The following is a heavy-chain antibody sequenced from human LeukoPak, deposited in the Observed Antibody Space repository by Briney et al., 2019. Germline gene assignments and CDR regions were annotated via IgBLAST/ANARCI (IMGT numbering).Heavy chain of an antibody. V-gene: IGHV3-21*01. Sequence: GGSLRLSCAPSGFTFNDYAMHWVRQAPGKGLEWVSSISSSSSYIYYADSVKGRLTISRDNAKNSLYLQMNSLRAEDTAVYYCARMEGWGQGTLVTVSS. D-gene: IGHD3-3*01. CDR1: GFTFNDYA. CDR2: ISSSSSYI. CDR3: ARMEG. J-gene: IGHJ4*02.